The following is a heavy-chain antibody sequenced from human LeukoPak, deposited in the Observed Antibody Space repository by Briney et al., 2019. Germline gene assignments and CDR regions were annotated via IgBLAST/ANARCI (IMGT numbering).Heavy chain of an antibody. CDR2: LSSSGGST. CDR3: AKTGTDSSGYYINS. D-gene: IGHD3-22*01. V-gene: IGHV3-23*01. Sequence: PGGSLRLSCAASGFTFSSYAMSWVRQAPGKGLEWVSALSSSGGSTYYAGSVKGRFTTLRDNSKKTLYLQMNSLRAEDTAVYYCAKTGTDSSGYYINSWGQGTLVTVSS. CDR1: GFTFSSYA. J-gene: IGHJ4*02.